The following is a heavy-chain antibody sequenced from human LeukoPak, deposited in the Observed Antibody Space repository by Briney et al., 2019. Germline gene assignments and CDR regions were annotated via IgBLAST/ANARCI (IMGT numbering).Heavy chain of an antibody. CDR3: ARDPGRVGDC. D-gene: IGHD2-2*01. Sequence: PGGSLRLSCAASGFTVSNNYMSWVRQAPGKGLECVSVLYSGGNTYYADSVKGRFTISRDNSKNTLYLQMNSLRAEDTAVYYCARDPGRVGDCWGQGILVSVSS. J-gene: IGHJ4*02. V-gene: IGHV3-53*01. CDR2: LYSGGNT. CDR1: GFTVSNNY.